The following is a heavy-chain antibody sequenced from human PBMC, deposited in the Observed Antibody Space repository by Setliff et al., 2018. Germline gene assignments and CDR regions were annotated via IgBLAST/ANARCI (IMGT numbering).Heavy chain of an antibody. V-gene: IGHV4-34*01. CDR1: GGSFSSYY. CDR3: ARATRNFGVVINYYYYYYGMDV. J-gene: IGHJ6*02. Sequence: SETLSLTCAVYGGSFSSYYWSWIRQPPGKGLEWIGEINHSGSTNYNPSLTSRVTISVDTSKNQFSLKLSSVTAADTAVYYCARATRNFGVVINYYYYYYGMDVWGQGTTVTVSS. D-gene: IGHD3-3*01. CDR2: INHSGST.